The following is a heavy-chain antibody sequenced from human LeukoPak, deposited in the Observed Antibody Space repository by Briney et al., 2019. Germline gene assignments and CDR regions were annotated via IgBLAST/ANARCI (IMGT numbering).Heavy chain of an antibody. CDR2: IQYDGSIK. V-gene: IGHV3-30*03. J-gene: IGHJ3*01. CDR3: VQGGQYTRAYSDAFGL. CDR1: GITFSHHG. D-gene: IGHD2-21*01. Sequence: GGSLRLSCAASGITFSHHGMDWVRQAPGKGLEWVAEIQYDGSIKFYLDSVKGRFTISRDNSKNTLDLQMNSLRFEDTAVYFCVQGGQYTRAYSDAFGLWGQGTMVTVSS.